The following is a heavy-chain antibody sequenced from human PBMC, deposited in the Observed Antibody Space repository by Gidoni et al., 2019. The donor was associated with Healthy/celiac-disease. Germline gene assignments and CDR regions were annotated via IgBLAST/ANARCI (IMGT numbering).Heavy chain of an antibody. J-gene: IGHJ4*02. CDR3: TTGSMVTAVY. Sequence: EVQLVESGGGLVKPGGSLRLSCEASGFPFSNAWMSWVRQAPGKGLEWVGRIKSKTDVGTTDYAAPVKGRFTISRDDSKNTLYLQMNSLKTEDTAVYYCTTGSMVTAVYWGQGTLVTVSS. CDR2: IKSKTDVGTT. CDR1: GFPFSNAW. D-gene: IGHD2-21*02. V-gene: IGHV3-15*01.